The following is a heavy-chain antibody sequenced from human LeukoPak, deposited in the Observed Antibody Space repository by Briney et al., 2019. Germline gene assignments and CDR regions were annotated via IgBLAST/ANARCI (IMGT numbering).Heavy chain of an antibody. CDR3: ARSRVGATGYYFDS. J-gene: IGHJ4*02. Sequence: SETLSVTCTDSGGSLSSGRYYWSWIRQPAGEGREWIRRIYTSGRTNYNPPLKGRVTISVDTSKNQFSLKLSSVTAADTSVYYCARSRVGATGYYFDSWGQGTLVTVSS. V-gene: IGHV4-61*02. D-gene: IGHD1-26*01. CDR2: IYTSGRT. CDR1: GGSLSSGRYY.